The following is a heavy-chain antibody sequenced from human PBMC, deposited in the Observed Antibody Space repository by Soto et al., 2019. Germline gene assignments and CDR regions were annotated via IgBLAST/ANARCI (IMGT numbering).Heavy chain of an antibody. Sequence: QVQLQESGPGLVKPSETLSLTCTVSGGSISSYYWSWIRQPPGKGLEWIGYIYYSGSTNYNPSLKSRVNISVDTSKNQFSLKLSSVTAADTAVYYCAGSGWPDNFDYWGQGTLVTVSS. CDR1: GGSISSYY. V-gene: IGHV4-59*01. CDR3: AGSGWPDNFDY. D-gene: IGHD6-19*01. J-gene: IGHJ4*02. CDR2: IYYSGST.